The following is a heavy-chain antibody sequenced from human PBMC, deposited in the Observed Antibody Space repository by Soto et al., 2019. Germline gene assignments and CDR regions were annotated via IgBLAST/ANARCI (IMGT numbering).Heavy chain of an antibody. Sequence: QVQLVQSGPEVKKPGASVTLSCKASGYNFNNYGISWVRQAPGQGLEWKGWISGNNGNTKYGQKFQGRVSLTTDSSTSTAYMEMRSLRSADTADYYCVRRVVTTLDDAFDIWGPGTRVTVSS. CDR1: GYNFNNYG. J-gene: IGHJ3*02. V-gene: IGHV1-18*01. D-gene: IGHD2-21*02. CDR2: ISGNNGNT. CDR3: VRRVVTTLDDAFDI.